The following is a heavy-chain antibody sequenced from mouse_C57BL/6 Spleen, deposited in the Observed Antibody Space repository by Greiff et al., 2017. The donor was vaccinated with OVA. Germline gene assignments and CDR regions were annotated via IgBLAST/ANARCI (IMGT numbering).Heavy chain of an antibody. J-gene: IGHJ4*01. D-gene: IGHD2-2*01. CDR2: IDPSDSET. V-gene: IGHV1-52*01. CDR3: ARISMVTTPYAMDY. Sequence: VQLQQPGAELVRPGSSVKLSCKASGYTFTSYWMHWVKQRPIQGLEWIGNIDPSDSETHYNQKFKDKATLTVDKSSSTAYMQLSSLTSEDSAVYYCARISMVTTPYAMDYWGQGTSVTVSS. CDR1: GYTFTSYW.